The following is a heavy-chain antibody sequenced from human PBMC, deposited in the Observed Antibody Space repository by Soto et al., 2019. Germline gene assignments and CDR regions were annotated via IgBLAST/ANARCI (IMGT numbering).Heavy chain of an antibody. Sequence: GGSLRLSCAASGFTVSSNYMSWVRQAPGKGLEWVSVIYSGGSTYYADSVKGRFTISRDNSKNTLYLQMGSLRAEDMAVYYCARASTVDDAFDIWGQGTMVTVSS. CDR2: IYSGGST. V-gene: IGHV3-66*01. J-gene: IGHJ3*02. D-gene: IGHD4-17*01. CDR1: GFTVSSNY. CDR3: ARASTVDDAFDI.